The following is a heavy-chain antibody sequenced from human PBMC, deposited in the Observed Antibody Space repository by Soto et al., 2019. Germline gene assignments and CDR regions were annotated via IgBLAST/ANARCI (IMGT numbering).Heavy chain of an antibody. CDR3: ARESNVFNANYQTYPLDV. CDR1: GFTFSSFS. D-gene: IGHD1-7*01. J-gene: IGHJ6*02. V-gene: IGHV3-48*01. Sequence: EAQLVESGGGLIQPGGSLRLSCSVSGFTFSSFSMNWVRQAPGKGLEWLSYITRDSGTIYYADSVKGRFTISRDNARNSLYLQMDSLRADDTAVYYCARESNVFNANYQTYPLDVWGQGTTVTVSS. CDR2: ITRDSGTI.